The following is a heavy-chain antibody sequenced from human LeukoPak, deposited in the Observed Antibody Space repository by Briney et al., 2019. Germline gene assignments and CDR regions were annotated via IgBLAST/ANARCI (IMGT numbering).Heavy chain of an antibody. CDR3: ARVPGGGTAAN. V-gene: IGHV4-61*01. Sequence: SETLSLTCTVSGGSVSSGSYYWSWIRQPPGKGLEWIGYIYYSGSTNYNPSLKSRVTISVDMSKNQFSLRLSSVATADTAVYYCARVPGGGTAANWGQGTMVTVSS. CDR2: IYYSGST. J-gene: IGHJ3*01. D-gene: IGHD1-7*01. CDR1: GGSVSSGSYY.